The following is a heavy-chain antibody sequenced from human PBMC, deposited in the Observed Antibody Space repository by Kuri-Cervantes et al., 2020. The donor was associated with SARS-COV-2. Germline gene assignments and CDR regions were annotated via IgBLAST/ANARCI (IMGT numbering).Heavy chain of an antibody. D-gene: IGHD3-3*01. V-gene: IGHV3-30*18. CDR1: GFTFSSYG. J-gene: IGHJ6*02. CDR2: IWYDGSNK. CDR3: AKSPFGFLEWFSGGMDV. Sequence: LSLTCAASGFTFSSYGMHWVRQAPGKGLEWVAVIWYDGSNKYYADSVKGRFTIPRDNSRNTLYLQMNSLRAEDTAVYYCAKSPFGFLEWFSGGMDVWGQGTTVTVSS.